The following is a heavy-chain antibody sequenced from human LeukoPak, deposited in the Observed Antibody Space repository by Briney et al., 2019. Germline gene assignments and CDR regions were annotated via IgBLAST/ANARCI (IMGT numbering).Heavy chain of an antibody. CDR1: GFTFSSYS. D-gene: IGHD3-22*01. V-gene: IGHV3-21*01. CDR3: ARDQGAITMIVVAEGYYFDY. CDR2: ISSSSSYI. J-gene: IGHJ4*02. Sequence: GGSLRLSCAASGFTFSSYSTNWVRQALGKGLEWVSSISSSSSYIYYADSVKGRFTISRDNAKNSLYLQMNSLRAEDTAVYYCARDQGAITMIVVAEGYYFDYWGQGTLVTVSS.